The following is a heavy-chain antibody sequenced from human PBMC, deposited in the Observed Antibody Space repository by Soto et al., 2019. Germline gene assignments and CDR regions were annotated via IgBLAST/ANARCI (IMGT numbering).Heavy chain of an antibody. CDR2: ISGRGGGT. CDR1: GFTFSSYA. V-gene: IGHV3-23*01. CDR3: AKVGWDTMTTVTRGYFQH. Sequence: EVQLLESGGGLVQPGGSLRLSCAASGFTFSSYAMNWVRQAPGKGLEWVSTISGRGGGTYYADSVKGRFTISSDQSKNTLYLQMNSLRAEDTALYYCAKVGWDTMTTVTRGYFQHWGQGTLVTVSS. D-gene: IGHD4-17*01. J-gene: IGHJ1*01.